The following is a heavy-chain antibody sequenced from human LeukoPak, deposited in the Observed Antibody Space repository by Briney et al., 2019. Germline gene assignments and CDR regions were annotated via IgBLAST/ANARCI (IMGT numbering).Heavy chain of an antibody. CDR3: TRDATVTTGN. V-gene: IGHV4-59*01. CDR1: GVSMSDFY. Sequence: SEALSLTCTVSGVSMSDFYWSWIRQPPGKGLEWIGYIYYTGSTSYNPSLKSRVTMSLDTSKNQFSLKLTSVIAADTAVYYCTRDATVTTGNWGQGTLVTVSS. J-gene: IGHJ4*02. D-gene: IGHD4-17*01. CDR2: IYYTGST.